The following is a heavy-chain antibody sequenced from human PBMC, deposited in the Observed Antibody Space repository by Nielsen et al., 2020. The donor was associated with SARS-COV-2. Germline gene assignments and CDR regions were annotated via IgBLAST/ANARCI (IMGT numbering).Heavy chain of an antibody. D-gene: IGHD6-19*01. CDR1: GFNIRGYW. J-gene: IGHJ4*02. CDR3: ARGGLEQWLPYYFDY. Sequence: GESLKISCVVSGFNIRGYWMTWVRQAPGKGLEWVGNIKLDGSEKYYVDSVKGRFTISRDNARNTLYLQMNSLRVEDTAVYYCARGGLEQWLPYYFDYWGQGTLVTVSS. CDR2: IKLDGSEK. V-gene: IGHV3-7*03.